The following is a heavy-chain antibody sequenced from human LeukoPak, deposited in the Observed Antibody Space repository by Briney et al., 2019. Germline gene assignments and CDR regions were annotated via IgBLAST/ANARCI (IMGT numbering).Heavy chain of an antibody. D-gene: IGHD4-17*01. J-gene: IGHJ4*02. CDR1: GFTFSSYG. CDR2: IRYDGSSK. Sequence: GGSLRLSCAASGFTFSSYGMHWVRQAPGKGLEWVAFIRYDGSSKYYADSVKGRFTISRDYSKNTLYLQVNSLRPEDTAVYYCAKLSGAYGDSRDYWGQGTLVTVSS. V-gene: IGHV3-30*02. CDR3: AKLSGAYGDSRDY.